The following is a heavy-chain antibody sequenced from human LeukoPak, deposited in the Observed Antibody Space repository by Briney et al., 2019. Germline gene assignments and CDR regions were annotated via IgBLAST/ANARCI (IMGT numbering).Heavy chain of an antibody. J-gene: IGHJ4*02. CDR3: TRDDIVGARDFDY. D-gene: IGHD1-26*01. CDR1: GYTFTGYY. V-gene: IGHV1-2*02. CDR2: INPNSGDT. Sequence: PSASVKVSCKASGYTFTGYYIHWVRQAPGQGLEWMGWINPNSGDTKSAQKLQGRLTMTRDTSITTAYMDLSRLTSDDTAVYYCTRDDIVGARDFDYWGQGTLVTVSS.